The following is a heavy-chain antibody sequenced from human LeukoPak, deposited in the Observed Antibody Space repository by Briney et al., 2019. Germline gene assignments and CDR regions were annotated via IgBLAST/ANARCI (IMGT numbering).Heavy chain of an antibody. J-gene: IGHJ4*02. V-gene: IGHV3-30*04. CDR1: GFTFRNFV. Sequence: GGSLRLSCAASGFTFRNFVMHWVRQAPGKGLEWVSVISYDGSNKYYADSVKGRFTISRDNSKNTLYLQVNSLRSEDTALYYCARDLAAASYRGQGTLVTVSS. CDR3: ARDLAAASY. D-gene: IGHD6-13*01. CDR2: ISYDGSNK.